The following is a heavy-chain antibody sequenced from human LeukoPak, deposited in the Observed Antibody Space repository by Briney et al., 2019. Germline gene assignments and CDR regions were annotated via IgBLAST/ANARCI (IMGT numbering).Heavy chain of an antibody. CDR3: ARDGENSYGSIDY. J-gene: IGHJ4*02. CDR2: IYYSGST. V-gene: IGHV4-30-4*01. D-gene: IGHD5-18*01. CDR1: GGSLSSGDYY. Sequence: SQTLSLTCTVSGGSLSSGDYYWSWIRQPPGKGLEWIGYIYYSGSTYYNPSLKSRVTISVDTSKNQFSLKLSSVTAADTAVYYCARDGENSYGSIDYWGQGTLVTVSS.